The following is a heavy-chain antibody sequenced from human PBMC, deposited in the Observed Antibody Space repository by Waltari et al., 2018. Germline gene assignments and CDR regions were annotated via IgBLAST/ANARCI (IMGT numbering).Heavy chain of an antibody. D-gene: IGHD3-22*01. CDR3: ARDYDSSTIDY. CDR1: GYTFTGYY. Sequence: QVQLVQSGAEVKKPGASVKVSCKASGYTFTGYYMHWVRQAPGQGLEWMGRINPNRGGTNYAQKFQGRVTMTRDTSISTAYMELSRLRSDDTAVYYCARDYDSSTIDYWGQGTLVTVSS. J-gene: IGHJ4*02. V-gene: IGHV1-2*06. CDR2: INPNRGGT.